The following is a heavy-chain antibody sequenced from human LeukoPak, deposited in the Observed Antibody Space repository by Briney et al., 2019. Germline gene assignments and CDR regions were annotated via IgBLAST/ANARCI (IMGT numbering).Heavy chain of an antibody. CDR1: GYTFTSYG. CDR2: ISAYNGNT. D-gene: IGHD2-2*01. CDR3: ARGCSSTSCFDYYYYGMDV. J-gene: IGHJ6*02. Sequence: ASVKVSCKASGYTFTSYGISWVRQAPGQGLKWMGWISAYNGNTNYAQKLQGRVTMTTDTSTSTAYMELRSLRSDDTAVYYCARGCSSTSCFDYYYYGMDVWGQGTTVTVSS. V-gene: IGHV1-18*01.